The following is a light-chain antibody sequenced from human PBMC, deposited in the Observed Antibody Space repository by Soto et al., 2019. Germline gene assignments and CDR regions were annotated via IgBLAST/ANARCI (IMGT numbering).Light chain of an antibody. CDR3: QKYDSAPLT. CDR1: QGISSF. Sequence: DIQMTQSPSSLSASVGDRVTITCRASQGISSFLAWYQQKPGTVPKLLIYAASTLQSGVPSRFSGSGSGTDSTLTISSLQPEDVATYYCQKYDSAPLTFGPGTKVDIK. V-gene: IGKV1-27*01. CDR2: AAS. J-gene: IGKJ3*01.